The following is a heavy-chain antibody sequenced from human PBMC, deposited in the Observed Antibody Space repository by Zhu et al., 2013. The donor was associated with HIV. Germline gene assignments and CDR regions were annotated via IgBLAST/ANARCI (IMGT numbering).Heavy chain of an antibody. CDR1: AYTFTSYY. Sequence: VQLVQSGAEVKTPGASVKASCKAYAYTFTSYYIHWVRQAPGQGLEWMGGIIPIFGTANYAQKFQGRVTITADESTSTAYMELSSLRSEDTAVYYCAKGFSSGKDYAAGFDYWGQGTLVTVSS. D-gene: IGHD3-22*01. CDR2: IIPIFGTA. CDR3: AKGFSSGKDYAAGFDY. J-gene: IGHJ4*02. V-gene: IGHV1-69*01.